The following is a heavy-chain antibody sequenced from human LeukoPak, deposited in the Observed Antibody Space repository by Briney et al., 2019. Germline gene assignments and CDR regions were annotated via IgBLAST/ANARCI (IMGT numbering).Heavy chain of an antibody. CDR2: ISESGDTT. D-gene: IGHD1-26*01. CDR1: GFTFNNYA. V-gene: IGHV3-23*01. Sequence: GGSLRLSCAASGFTFNNYAMNWVRQAPGKGLEWVSSISESGDTTHCADSVKGRVSISRDNSQNTLYLQMNSLRAEDTALYYCAKQWVDCWGQGTLVTVSS. CDR3: AKQWVDC. J-gene: IGHJ4*02.